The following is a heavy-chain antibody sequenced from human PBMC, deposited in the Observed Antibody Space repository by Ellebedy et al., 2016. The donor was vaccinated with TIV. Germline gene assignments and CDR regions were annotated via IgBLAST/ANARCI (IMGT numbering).Heavy chain of an antibody. V-gene: IGHV4-31*03. CDR3: ARDSFKGSGYVDL. J-gene: IGHJ5*02. CDR2: IYYCGSS. D-gene: IGHD5-12*01. CDR1: GGSITSDTNY. Sequence: MPSETLSLTCTISGGSITSDTNYWSWLRQHPGKGLEWIGYIYYCGSSFYNPYLQSRVTISVDTSKNQFSLKLTSVTAADTAVYYCARDSFKGSGYVDLWGQGTLVTVSS.